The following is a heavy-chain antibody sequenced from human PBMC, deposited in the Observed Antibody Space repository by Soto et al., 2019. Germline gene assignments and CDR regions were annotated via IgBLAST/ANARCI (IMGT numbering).Heavy chain of an antibody. V-gene: IGHV3-23*01. CDR2: ISGSGYTI. Sequence: EVQLLESGGASVQPGGSVRLSCVVSGFAFSRYGMNWVRRAPGKGLEWVAHISGSGYTINYAESVKGRFTISRDNSKGTLYLQMNSLTVEDTALYYCSRFGPGADYWGQGTLVTVSS. CDR1: GFAFSRYG. D-gene: IGHD3-3*01. CDR3: SRFGPGADY. J-gene: IGHJ4*02.